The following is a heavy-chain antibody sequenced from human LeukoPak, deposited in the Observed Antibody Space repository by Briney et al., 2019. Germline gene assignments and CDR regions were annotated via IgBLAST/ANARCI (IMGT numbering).Heavy chain of an antibody. CDR2: IVVGSGNT. CDR1: GFTFTSSA. J-gene: IGHJ5*02. Sequence: GTSVKVSCKAYGFTFTSSAMQWVRQARGQRLEWIGWIVVGSGNTNYAQKFEERVTITRDMSTSTAYMELSSLRSEDTAVYYCAADANFWSGYYGETQFDPWGQGTLVTVSS. D-gene: IGHD3-3*01. CDR3: AADANFWSGYYGETQFDP. V-gene: IGHV1-58*02.